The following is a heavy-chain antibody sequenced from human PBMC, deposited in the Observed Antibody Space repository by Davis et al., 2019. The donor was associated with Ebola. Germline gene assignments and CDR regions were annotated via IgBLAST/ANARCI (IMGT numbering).Heavy chain of an antibody. CDR2: INHSGST. V-gene: IGHV4-34*01. J-gene: IGHJ4*02. D-gene: IGHD3-3*01. Sequence: LSLTCAVYGGSFSGYYWSWIRQPPGKGLEWIGEINHSGSTNYNPSLKSRVTISVDTSKNQFSLKLSSVTAADTAVYYCARGRDFWRNWGQGTLVTVSS. CDR3: ARGRDFWRN. CDR1: GGSFSGYY.